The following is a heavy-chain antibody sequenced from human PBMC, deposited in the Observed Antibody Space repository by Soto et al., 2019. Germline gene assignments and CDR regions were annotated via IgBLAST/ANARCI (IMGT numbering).Heavy chain of an antibody. J-gene: IGHJ6*02. Sequence: PSETLSLTCTVSGKSVSTFYWSWIRQPPGNGLEWIGHAYYSGSTNYDPSLKSRVTISVDMSKNQVSLRLTSVTAADTAVYYCARGTDYTQIASYHYGMDVWGQGTSVTVAS. V-gene: IGHV4-59*02. CDR1: GKSVSTFY. D-gene: IGHD4-4*01. CDR3: ARGTDYTQIASYHYGMDV. CDR2: AYYSGST.